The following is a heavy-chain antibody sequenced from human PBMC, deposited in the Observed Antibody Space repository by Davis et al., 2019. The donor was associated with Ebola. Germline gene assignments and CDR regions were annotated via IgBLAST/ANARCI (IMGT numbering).Heavy chain of an antibody. V-gene: IGHV1-69*04. J-gene: IGHJ6*02. CDR1: GGTFSSYA. Sequence: SVKVSCKASGGTFSSYAISWVRQAPGQGLEWMGIINPSGGSTSYAQKFQGRVTITADKSTSTAYMELSSLRSEDTAVYYCARAGGITGTTFAYYYYYGMDVWGQGTTVTVSS. D-gene: IGHD1-7*01. CDR3: ARAGGITGTTFAYYYYYGMDV. CDR2: INPSGGST.